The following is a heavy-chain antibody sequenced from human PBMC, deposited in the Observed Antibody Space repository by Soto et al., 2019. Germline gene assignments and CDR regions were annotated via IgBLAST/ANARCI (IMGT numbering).Heavy chain of an antibody. CDR3: ASTYCISTSCYDD. D-gene: IGHD2-2*01. Sequence: QVQLQQWGAGLLKPSATLSLTCAVYGGSFSGYYWSWIRQPPGKGLEWIGEINHSGSTNYNPSLKSRVTISVDTYKNQFSLKLSSVPAADTAVYYCASTYCISTSCYDDWGQGTLVTVSS. V-gene: IGHV4-34*01. J-gene: IGHJ4*02. CDR2: INHSGST. CDR1: GGSFSGYY.